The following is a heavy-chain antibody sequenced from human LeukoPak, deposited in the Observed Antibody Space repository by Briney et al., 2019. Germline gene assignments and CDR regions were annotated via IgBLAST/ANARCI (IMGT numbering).Heavy chain of an antibody. CDR2: ISAYNGNT. Sequence: APVKVSCKASGYTFTSYGISWVRQAPGQGLEWMGWISAYNGNTNYAQKLQGRVTMTTDTSTSTAYMELRSLRSDDTAVYYCARRYCSSTSCYRYYGMDVWGQGTTVTVSS. V-gene: IGHV1-18*01. CDR1: GYTFTSYG. J-gene: IGHJ6*02. D-gene: IGHD2-2*01. CDR3: ARRYCSSTSCYRYYGMDV.